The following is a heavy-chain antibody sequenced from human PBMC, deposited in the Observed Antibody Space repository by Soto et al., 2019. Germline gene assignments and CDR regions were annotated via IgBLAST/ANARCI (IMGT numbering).Heavy chain of an antibody. Sequence: PGGSLRLSCKASGFKFGYYAMHWVRQAPGKGLEWVSGVSWNSEIVGYADSVKGRFTISRDNAKNSLYLEMNSLRTEDTALYYCAKDRGPXSGNKCSSLYYYYGMDVWGQGTTVTVSS. J-gene: IGHJ6*02. V-gene: IGHV3-9*01. D-gene: IGHD6-19*01. CDR2: VSWNSEIV. CDR3: AKDRGPXSGNKCSSLYYYYGMDV. CDR1: GFKFGYYA.